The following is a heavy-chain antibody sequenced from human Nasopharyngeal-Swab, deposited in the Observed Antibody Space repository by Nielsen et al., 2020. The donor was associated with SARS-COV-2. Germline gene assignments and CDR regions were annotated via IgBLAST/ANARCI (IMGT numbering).Heavy chain of an antibody. CDR2: INHSGST. Sequence: RQAPGKGLEWIGEINHSGSTSYNPSLKSRVTISVDTSKNQFSLKLSSVTAADTAVYYCARGRGTIFGVVIINGYFQHWGQGTLVTVSS. V-gene: IGHV4-34*01. D-gene: IGHD3-3*01. CDR3: ARGRGTIFGVVIINGYFQH. J-gene: IGHJ1*01.